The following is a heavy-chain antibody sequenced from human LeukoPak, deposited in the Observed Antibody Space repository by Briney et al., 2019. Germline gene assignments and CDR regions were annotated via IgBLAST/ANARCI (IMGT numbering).Heavy chain of an antibody. CDR3: ARAPSSRWYNWFDP. Sequence: PGGSLRPSCAASGFTFSSYSMNWARQAPGKGLEWVSSISSSSSYIYYADSVKGRFTISRDNAKNSLYLQMNSLRAEDTAVYYCARAPSSRWYNWFDPWGQGTLVTVSS. CDR2: ISSSSSYI. D-gene: IGHD6-13*01. J-gene: IGHJ5*02. V-gene: IGHV3-21*01. CDR1: GFTFSSYS.